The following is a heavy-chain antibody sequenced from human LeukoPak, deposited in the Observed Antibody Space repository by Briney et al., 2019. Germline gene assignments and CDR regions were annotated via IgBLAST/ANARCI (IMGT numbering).Heavy chain of an antibody. Sequence: ASVKVSCKASGGTFSSYAISWVRQAPGQGLEWMGWISAYNGNTNYAQKLQGRVTMTTDTSTSTAYMELRSLRSDDTAVYYCARGRAGGYFDYWGQGTLVTVSS. CDR3: ARGRAGGYFDY. V-gene: IGHV1-18*01. CDR2: ISAYNGNT. CDR1: GGTFSSYA. D-gene: IGHD3-10*01. J-gene: IGHJ4*02.